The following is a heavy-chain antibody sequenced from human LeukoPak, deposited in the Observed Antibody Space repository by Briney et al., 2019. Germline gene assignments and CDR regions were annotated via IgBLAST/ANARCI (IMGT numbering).Heavy chain of an antibody. CDR3: ARDAMDFWSGYQGRARWFVP. V-gene: IGHV1-69*13. J-gene: IGHJ5*02. Sequence: GASVKVSCKASGGTFSSYAISWVRQAPGQGLEWMGGIIPIFGTANYAQKFQGRVTITADESTSTAYMELSSLRSEDTAVYYCARDAMDFWSGYQGRARWFVPWGQGTLVTVSS. CDR1: GGTFSSYA. D-gene: IGHD3-3*01. CDR2: IIPIFGTA.